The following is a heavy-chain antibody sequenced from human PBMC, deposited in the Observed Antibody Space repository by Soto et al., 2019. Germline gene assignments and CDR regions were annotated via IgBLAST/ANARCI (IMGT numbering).Heavy chain of an antibody. CDR3: ARADYYDSSGYHNWFDP. Sequence: SETLSLTCSVSGGSVSDKTYYWSWIRQPPGKRLEWIGYVYYSGTTNYNPSLKSRVTISVDLSKNRFSLRLSSVTTADTAVYYCARADYYDSSGYHNWFDPWGQGTLVTVSS. CDR2: VYYSGTT. V-gene: IGHV4-61*01. J-gene: IGHJ5*02. D-gene: IGHD3-22*01. CDR1: GGSVSDKTYY.